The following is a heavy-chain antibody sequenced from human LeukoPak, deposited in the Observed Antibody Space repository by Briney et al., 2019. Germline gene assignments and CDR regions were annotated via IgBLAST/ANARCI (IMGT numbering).Heavy chain of an antibody. CDR1: GFTFSSYG. CDR2: ISYDGSNK. D-gene: IGHD2-15*01. V-gene: IGHV3-30*18. CDR3: AKDLDSAAFDI. Sequence: GGSLRLSCAASGFTFSSYGMHWVRQAPGKGLEWVAVISYDGSNKYYADSVKGRFTISRDNSKNTLYLQMNSLRAEDTAVYYCAKDLDSAAFDIWGQGTMVTVSP. J-gene: IGHJ3*02.